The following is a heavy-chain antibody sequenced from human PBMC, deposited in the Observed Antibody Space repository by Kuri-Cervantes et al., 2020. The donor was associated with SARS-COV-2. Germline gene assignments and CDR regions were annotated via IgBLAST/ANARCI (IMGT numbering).Heavy chain of an antibody. V-gene: IGHV1-24*01. J-gene: IGHJ4*02. CDR3: ATHRSLRFLEWFRY. D-gene: IGHD3-3*01. Sequence: ASVKVSCKVSGYTLTELSMHWVRQAPGKGLEWMGGFDPEDGETIYAQKFQGRVTMTEDTSTDTAYMELSSLRSEGTAVYYCATHRSLRFLEWFRYWGQGTLVTVSS. CDR1: GYTLTELS. CDR2: FDPEDGET.